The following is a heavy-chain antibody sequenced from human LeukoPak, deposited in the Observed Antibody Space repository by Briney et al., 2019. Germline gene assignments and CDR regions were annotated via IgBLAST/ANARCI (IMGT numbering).Heavy chain of an antibody. CDR2: IYSDGST. CDR1: GSTVTTYY. J-gene: IGHJ6*03. Sequence: PGGSLRLSCTASGSTVTTYYMSCVRQAPGKGLEWVSLIYSDGSTYFADSVKGRFAISRDNSKNTVYLQMNGLRAEDTAVYHCGRGVYCSSAVYSYYYYIDVWGKGTTVTVSS. CDR3: GRGVYCSSAVYSYYYYIDV. V-gene: IGHV3-53*01. D-gene: IGHD6-6*01.